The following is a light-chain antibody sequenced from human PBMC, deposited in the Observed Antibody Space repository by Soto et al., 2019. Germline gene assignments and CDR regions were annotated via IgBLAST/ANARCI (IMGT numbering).Light chain of an antibody. CDR1: NIGSKS. CDR3: QVWDSSSDHVV. Sequence: SYELTQPPSVSVAPGKTARITCGGNNIGSKSVDWYQQKPGQAPVLVIYYDRHRPSGIPERFVGSNSGNTATLTISRVEAGDEADYYCQVWDSSSDHVVFGGGTKVTVL. CDR2: YDR. J-gene: IGLJ2*01. V-gene: IGLV3-21*04.